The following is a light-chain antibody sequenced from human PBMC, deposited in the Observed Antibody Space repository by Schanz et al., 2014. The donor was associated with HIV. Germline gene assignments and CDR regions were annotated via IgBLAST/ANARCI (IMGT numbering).Light chain of an antibody. CDR2: DVS. CDR1: SSDVGGYNY. V-gene: IGLV2-14*03. Sequence: QSALAQPASVSGSPGQSITISCTGTSSDVGGYNYVSWYQRHPGKAPKLMIYDVSNRPSGVSNRFSGSKSGNTASLTISGLQAEDEADYYCCSYAGSSTLVVFRGGTKLTVL. J-gene: IGLJ2*01. CDR3: CSYAGSSTLVV.